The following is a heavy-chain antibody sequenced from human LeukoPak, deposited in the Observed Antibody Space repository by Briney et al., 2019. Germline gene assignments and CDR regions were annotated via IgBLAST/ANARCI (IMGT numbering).Heavy chain of an antibody. D-gene: IGHD2-15*01. CDR2: ILPAESRI. CDR3: ARYGLMGCSDGNCYKSFFYYGMDV. J-gene: IGHJ6*02. Sequence: GESLKISCKGSGYSFSDYWIGWVRQMPGKDLEWMGFILPAESRISYSPSFQGQVTISADESISTAYLQWSSLTASDTAIYYCARYGLMGCSDGNCYKSFFYYGMDVWGQGTAVSVSS. CDR1: GYSFSDYW. V-gene: IGHV5-51*01.